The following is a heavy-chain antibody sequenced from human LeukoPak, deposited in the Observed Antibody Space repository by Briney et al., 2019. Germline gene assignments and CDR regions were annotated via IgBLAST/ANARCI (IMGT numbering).Heavy chain of an antibody. V-gene: IGHV3-66*01. J-gene: IGHJ4*02. D-gene: IGHD5-24*01. CDR1: GFTVSSNY. Sequence: PGGSLRLSCAASGFTVSSNYMSWVRQAPGKGLEWVSLIHSGGSTYYADSVKGRFTISRDNSKNTLYLQMNSLRAEDTAVYYCARAPSLWLPLDYWGQGTLVTVSS. CDR3: ARAPSLWLPLDY. CDR2: IHSGGST.